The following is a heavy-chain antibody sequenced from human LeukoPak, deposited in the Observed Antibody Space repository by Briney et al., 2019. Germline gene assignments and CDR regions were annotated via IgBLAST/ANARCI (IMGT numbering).Heavy chain of an antibody. CDR2: IRNKANSYAT. Sequence: GGSLRLSCAASGFTFSGSSMHWVRQASGKGLEWVGRIRNKANSYATAYAASVKGRFTISRDDSKNTAYLQMNSLKTEDTAVYYCTRYIPDQIAVAGTGTFDYWGQGTLVTVSS. J-gene: IGHJ4*02. D-gene: IGHD6-19*01. CDR3: TRYIPDQIAVAGTGTFDY. V-gene: IGHV3-73*01. CDR1: GFTFSGSS.